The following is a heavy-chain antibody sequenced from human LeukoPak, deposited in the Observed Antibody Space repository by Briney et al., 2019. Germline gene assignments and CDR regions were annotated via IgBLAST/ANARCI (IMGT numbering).Heavy chain of an antibody. V-gene: IGHV1-18*01. CDR1: GYTFTSYG. CDR3: ARGIVVVPAAIIEDYMDV. J-gene: IGHJ6*03. CDR2: ISAYNGNT. Sequence: ASVKVSCKASGYTFTSYGISWVRQAPGQGLEWMGWISAYNGNTNYAQKLQGRVTMTTDTSTSTAYMELGSLRSDDTAVYYCARGIVVVPAAIIEDYMDVWGKGTTVTVSS. D-gene: IGHD2-2*02.